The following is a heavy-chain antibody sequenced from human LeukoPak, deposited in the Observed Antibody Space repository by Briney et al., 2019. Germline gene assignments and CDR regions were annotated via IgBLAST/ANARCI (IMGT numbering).Heavy chain of an antibody. CDR2: IYDRGST. D-gene: IGHD1-26*01. Sequence: SETLSLTCTVTGASISSHYWCWIRQTPGTGLEWIGDIYDRGSTTYNPSLKSRVSISVDTSRNQFSLNLRSVTAADTAVYYCAKIEVGRFDPWGQGTLVTISS. V-gene: IGHV4-59*11. J-gene: IGHJ5*02. CDR3: AKIEVGRFDP. CDR1: GASISSHY.